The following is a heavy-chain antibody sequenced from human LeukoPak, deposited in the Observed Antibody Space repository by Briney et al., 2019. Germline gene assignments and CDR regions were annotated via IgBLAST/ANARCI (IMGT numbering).Heavy chain of an antibody. CDR2: ISYDGSNI. CDR1: GFTFSNYA. J-gene: IGHJ5*02. D-gene: IGHD3-3*01. CDR3: AKDNKADYDFWSGFFFDP. V-gene: IGHV3-30*04. Sequence: GGSLRLSCAASGFTFSNYAMHWVRQAPGKGLEWVAVISYDGSNIFYADSAKGRFTISRDNSKNTLYLQMNSLGAEDTAVYYCAKDNKADYDFWSGFFFDPWGQGTLVTVSS.